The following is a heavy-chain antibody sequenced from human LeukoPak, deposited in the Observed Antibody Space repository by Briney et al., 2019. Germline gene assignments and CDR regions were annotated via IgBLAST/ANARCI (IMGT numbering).Heavy chain of an antibody. CDR2: ISAFNGET. CDR1: GYTFTSYA. CDR3: ARDPSNTSGRYTYFDY. Sequence: GASVKVSCKASGYTFTSYAMHWVRQAPGQRLEWMGWISAFNGETHYAQNLQGRVTMTTDTSTSTAYMELRSLRSDDTAVYYCARDPSNTSGRYTYFDYWGQGTLVTVSS. J-gene: IGHJ4*02. D-gene: IGHD3-16*02. V-gene: IGHV1-18*01.